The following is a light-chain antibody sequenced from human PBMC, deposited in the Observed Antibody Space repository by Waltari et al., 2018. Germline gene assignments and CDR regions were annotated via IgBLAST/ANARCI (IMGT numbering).Light chain of an antibody. CDR1: SSNIGSNG. J-gene: IGLJ3*02. CDR3: GSWDTNLNGWV. CDR2: NSN. Sequence: QSVLNQPPSASGTPGQRVSISCSGGSSNIGSNGVNWYQQSPGSAPKLLIYNSNRRPSGVPDLFSASKSGTSASLAIGGLRSEDEADFYCGSWDTNLNGWVFGGGTKVTVL. V-gene: IGLV1-44*01.